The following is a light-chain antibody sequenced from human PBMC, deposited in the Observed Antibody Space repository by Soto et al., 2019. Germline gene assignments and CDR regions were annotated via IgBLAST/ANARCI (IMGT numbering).Light chain of an antibody. Sequence: DIVLTQSPGTLSLSPGERATLSCRASQTIDSTYLAWYQQKHGQAPRLLIYGASRRATVIPYRFSGSGSGADFTLTISRLEPEDVAVYFCQQYGTLVTFGQGTKVEIK. J-gene: IGKJ1*01. CDR1: QTIDSTY. CDR3: QQYGTLVT. CDR2: GAS. V-gene: IGKV3-20*01.